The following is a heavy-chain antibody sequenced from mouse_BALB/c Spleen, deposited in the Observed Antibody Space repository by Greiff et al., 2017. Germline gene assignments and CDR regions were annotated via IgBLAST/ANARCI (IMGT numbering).Heavy chain of an antibody. CDR2: ISSGGSYT. Sequence: DVHLVESGGDLVKPGGSLKLSCAASGFTFSSYGMSWVRQTPDKRLEWVATISSGGSYTYYPDSVKGRFTISRDNAKNTLYLQMSSLKSEDTAMYYCARQSEVRVDYWGQGTTLTVSS. V-gene: IGHV5-6*01. D-gene: IGHD2-14*01. CDR3: ARQSEVRVDY. CDR1: GFTFSSYG. J-gene: IGHJ2*01.